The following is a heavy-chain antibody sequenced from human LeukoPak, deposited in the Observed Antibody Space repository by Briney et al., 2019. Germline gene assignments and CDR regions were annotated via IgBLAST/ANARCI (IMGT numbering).Heavy chain of an antibody. CDR1: GFTFSSYW. V-gene: IGHV3-74*01. CDR3: ARVNGSSSTARGVPNYYYYSGMDV. CDR2: INSDGSST. J-gene: IGHJ6*02. Sequence: PGGSLRLSCAASGFTFSSYWMHWVCQAPGRGLVWVSRINSDGSSTSYADSVKGRFTISRDNAKNTLYLQMNSLRAEDTAVHYCARVNGSSSTARGVPNYYYYSGMDVWGQGTTVTVSS. D-gene: IGHD6-13*01.